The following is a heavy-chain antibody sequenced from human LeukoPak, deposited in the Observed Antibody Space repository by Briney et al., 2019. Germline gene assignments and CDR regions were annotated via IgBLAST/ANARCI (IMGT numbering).Heavy chain of an antibody. D-gene: IGHD6-13*01. J-gene: IGHJ4*02. CDR3: ARPGSSSWPYYFDY. CDR1: GGSISSSSYY. V-gene: IGHV4-39*07. Sequence: PSETLSLTCTVSGGSISSSSYYWGWIRQPPGKGLEWIGSIYHSGSTYYNPSLKSRVTISVDTSKNQFSLKLSSVTAADTAVYYCARPGSSSWPYYFDYWGQGTLVTVSS. CDR2: IYHSGST.